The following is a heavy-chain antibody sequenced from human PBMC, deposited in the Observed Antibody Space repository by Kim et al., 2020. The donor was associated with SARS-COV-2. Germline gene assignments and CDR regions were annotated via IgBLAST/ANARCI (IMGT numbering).Heavy chain of an antibody. J-gene: IGHJ6*02. CDR2: IIPILGIA. CDR1: GGTFSSYT. D-gene: IGHD3-22*01. Sequence: SVKVSCKASGGTFSSYTISWVRQAPGQGLEWMGRIIPILGIANYAQKFQGRVTITADKSTSTAYMELSSLISEDTAVYYCATWTYYYDSSGYGDYYYYGMDVWGQGTTVTVSS. V-gene: IGHV1-69*02. CDR3: ATWTYYYDSSGYGDYYYYGMDV.